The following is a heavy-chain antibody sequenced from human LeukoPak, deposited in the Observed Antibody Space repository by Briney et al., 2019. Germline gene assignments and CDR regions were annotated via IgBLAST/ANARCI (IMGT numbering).Heavy chain of an antibody. CDR1: GFTFSSYW. CDR3: ARDWVTMVRGVIIRGEYYFDY. V-gene: IGHV3-7*01. Sequence: GGPLRLSCAASGFTFSSYWMSWVRQAPGKGLEWVANIKQDGSEKYYVDSVKGRFTISRDNAKNSLYLQMNSLRAEDTAVYYCARDWVTMVRGVIIRGEYYFDYWGQGTLVTVSS. J-gene: IGHJ4*02. CDR2: IKQDGSEK. D-gene: IGHD3-10*01.